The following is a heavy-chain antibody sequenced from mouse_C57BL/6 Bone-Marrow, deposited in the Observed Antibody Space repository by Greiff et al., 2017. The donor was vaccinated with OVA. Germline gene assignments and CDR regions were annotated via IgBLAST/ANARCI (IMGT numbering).Heavy chain of an antibody. CDR3: TRDGRSYDV. CDR1: GFTFSSYA. J-gene: IGHJ1*03. V-gene: IGHV5-9-1*02. Sequence: EVKLMESGEGLVKPGGSLKLSCAASGFTFSSYAMSWVRQTPEKRLEWVAYISSGGDYIYYADTVKGRFTISRDNARNTLYLQMSSLKSEDTAMYYCTRDGRSYDVWGTGTTVTVSS. CDR2: ISSGGDYI. D-gene: IGHD1-1*01.